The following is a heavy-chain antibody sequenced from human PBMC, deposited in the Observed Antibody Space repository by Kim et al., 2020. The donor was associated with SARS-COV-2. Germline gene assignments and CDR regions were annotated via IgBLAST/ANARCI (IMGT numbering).Heavy chain of an antibody. CDR2: IIPVFATV. CDR3: ARPSDGLHYYDMDV. D-gene: IGHD3-10*01. CDR1: GGTFRGYG. Sequence: SVKVSCKASGGTFRGYGVSWVRQAPGEGLEWVGEIIPVFATVNYAQKFLGRVTVTADESTNTAYMELSSLKSDDTAVYYCARPSDGLHYYDMDVWGQGT. J-gene: IGHJ6*02. V-gene: IGHV1-69*13.